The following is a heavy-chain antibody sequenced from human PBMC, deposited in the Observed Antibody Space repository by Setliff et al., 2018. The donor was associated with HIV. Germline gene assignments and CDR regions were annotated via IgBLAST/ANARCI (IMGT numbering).Heavy chain of an antibody. V-gene: IGHV4-31*03. J-gene: IGHJ3*02. CDR3: ARVPRITTLRNAFDI. D-gene: IGHD3-3*01. CDR1: GGSISGGGYY. CDR2: IYYIGNT. Sequence: KTSETLSLTCTVSGGSISGGGYYWSWIRQHPGKGLDWIGNIYYIGNTDYNPSLKSRVTISIDTSKNQFSPKLSSVTAADTAIYYCARVPRITTLRNAFDIWGQGTMVTVSS.